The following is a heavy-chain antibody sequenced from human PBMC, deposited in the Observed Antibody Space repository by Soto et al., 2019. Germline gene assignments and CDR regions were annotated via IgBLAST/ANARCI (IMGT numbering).Heavy chain of an antibody. CDR2: IIPIFGTA. Sequence: QVQLVQSGAEVKKPGSSVKVSCKASGGTFSSYAISWVRQAPGQGLEWMGGIIPIFGTANYAQKFRGRVTITADESTSTAYMELSSLRSEDTAVYYCARAGIVVVPRSGAFDIWGQGTMVTVSS. CDR1: GGTFSSYA. CDR3: ARAGIVVVPRSGAFDI. J-gene: IGHJ3*02. V-gene: IGHV1-69*01. D-gene: IGHD3-22*01.